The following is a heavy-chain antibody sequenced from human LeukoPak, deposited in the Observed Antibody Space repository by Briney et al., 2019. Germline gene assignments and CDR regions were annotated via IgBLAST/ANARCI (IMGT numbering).Heavy chain of an antibody. D-gene: IGHD2-15*01. CDR2: MYYTGST. V-gene: IGHV4-59*01. CDR1: GGSLNNYY. J-gene: IGHJ3*02. Sequence: SETLSLTFTVSGGSLNNYYWSWIRQPPGKGLEWIGYMYYTGSTNYSPSLKSRVTMSPDTSKNHFSLKLRSVTAADTAVYYCAREGYCSGGTCSGAFDIWGQGTMVAVSS. CDR3: AREGYCSGGTCSGAFDI.